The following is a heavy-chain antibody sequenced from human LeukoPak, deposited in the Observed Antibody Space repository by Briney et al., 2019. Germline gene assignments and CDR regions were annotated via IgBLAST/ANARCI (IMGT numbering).Heavy chain of an antibody. D-gene: IGHD6-13*01. CDR3: ARRRAEGGSNGHYNWFDP. CDR2: IYFSGTT. CDR1: GGSITNNNYN. Sequence: KPSETLSLTCTVSGGSITNNNYNWDWIRQPLGKGLECIGYIYFSGTTKYNPSLESRVTISVDTSKNQFSLKLSSVTAADTAVYYCARRRAEGGSNGHYNWFDPWGQGILVTVSS. J-gene: IGHJ5*02. V-gene: IGHV4-61*05.